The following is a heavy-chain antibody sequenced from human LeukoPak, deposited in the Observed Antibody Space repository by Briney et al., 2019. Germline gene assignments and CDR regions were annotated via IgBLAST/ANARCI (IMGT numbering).Heavy chain of an antibody. CDR1: GYTFTSYY. J-gene: IGHJ4*02. CDR2: IIPIFGTA. V-gene: IGHV1-69*06. Sequence: SVKVSCKASGYTFTSYYMHWVRQAPGQGLEWMGGIIPIFGTANYAQKFRGRVTITADKSTRTAYMELSSLRAEDTAVYYCAKITDGELRRFDYWGQGTLVTVSS. D-gene: IGHD1-26*01. CDR3: AKITDGELRRFDY.